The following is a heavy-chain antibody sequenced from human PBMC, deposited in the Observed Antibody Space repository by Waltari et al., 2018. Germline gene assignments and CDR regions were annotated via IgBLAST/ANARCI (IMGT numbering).Heavy chain of an antibody. CDR2: INPNSGGT. Sequence: QVQLVQSGAEVKKPGASVKVSCKASGYTFTGYYMHWVRQAPGQGLEWMGWINPNSGGTNYAQKFQGRVTMTRDTSISTAYMELSRLRSDDTAVYYCARDRYCSSTSCYYYYYGMDVWGQGTTVTVSS. V-gene: IGHV1-2*02. J-gene: IGHJ6*02. CDR3: ARDRYCSSTSCYYYYYGMDV. CDR1: GYTFTGYY. D-gene: IGHD2-2*01.